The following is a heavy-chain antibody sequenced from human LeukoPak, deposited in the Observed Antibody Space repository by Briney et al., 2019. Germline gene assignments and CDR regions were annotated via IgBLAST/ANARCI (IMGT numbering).Heavy chain of an antibody. CDR2: VSGSASNT. CDR3: AKDQSVVITSVGDY. J-gene: IGHJ4*02. Sequence: GGSLRLSCAASGFTFSNFAMSWVRQAPGKGLEWVSTVSGSASNTYYADSVKGRFTVSRDNSRNTLDLQLNSLRADDTAVYYCAKDQSVVITSVGDYWGQGTLVTVSS. CDR1: GFTFSNFA. D-gene: IGHD3-22*01. V-gene: IGHV3-23*01.